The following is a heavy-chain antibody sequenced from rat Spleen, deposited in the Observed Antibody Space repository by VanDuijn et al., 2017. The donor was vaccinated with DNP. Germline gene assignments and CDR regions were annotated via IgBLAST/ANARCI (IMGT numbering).Heavy chain of an antibody. Sequence: QVQLKESGPGLVQPSQTLSLTCTVSGFSLTSYTVSWVRQPPGKGLEWIAAISSGGSTYYNSALKSRLSISRDTSKSQVFLKMNSLQTEDTAIYFCARSMGAWGQGTLVTVSS. V-gene: IGHV2-6*01. D-gene: IGHD1-7*01. CDR2: ISSGGST. CDR1: GFSLTSYT. CDR3: ARSMGA. J-gene: IGHJ3*01.